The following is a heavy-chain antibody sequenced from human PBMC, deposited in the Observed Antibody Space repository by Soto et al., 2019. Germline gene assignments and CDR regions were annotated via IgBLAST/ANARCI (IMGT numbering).Heavy chain of an antibody. CDR3: AREWQWLVHYYYYGMDV. D-gene: IGHD6-19*01. V-gene: IGHV1-3*01. CDR1: GYTFTSYA. Sequence: ASVKVSCKASGYTFTSYAMHWVRQAPGQRLEWMGWINAGNGNTKYSQKFQGRVTITRDTSASTAYMELSSLRSEDTAVYYCAREWQWLVHYYYYGMDVWGQGTTVTAP. J-gene: IGHJ6*02. CDR2: INAGNGNT.